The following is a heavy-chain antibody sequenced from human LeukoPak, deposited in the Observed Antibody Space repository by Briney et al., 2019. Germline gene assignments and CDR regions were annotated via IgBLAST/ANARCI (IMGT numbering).Heavy chain of an antibody. V-gene: IGHV3-11*01. Sequence: GGSLTLSCAASGFTFSDYYMSWLRQAPGKGLEGVSYISSSGSTIYYADSVKGRFTISRDNAKNSLYLQMNSLRAEDTAVYYCAREGPDYDYVWGSYRPYNWFDPWGQGTLVTVSS. CDR2: ISSSGSTI. J-gene: IGHJ5*02. CDR3: AREGPDYDYVWGSYRPYNWFDP. D-gene: IGHD3-16*02. CDR1: GFTFSDYY.